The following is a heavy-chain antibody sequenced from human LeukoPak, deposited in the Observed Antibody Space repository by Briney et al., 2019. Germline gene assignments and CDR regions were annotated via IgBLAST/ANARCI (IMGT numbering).Heavy chain of an antibody. J-gene: IGHJ4*02. CDR3: ARDQAYSSGWSGQDY. V-gene: IGHV1-46*01. CDR1: GYTFTSYY. CDR2: INPSGGST. Sequence: ASVKLSCKASGYTFTSYYMHWMRQAPGQGLEWMGIINPSGGSTSYAQKFQGRVTMTRDTSTSTVYMELSSLRSEDTAVYYCARDQAYSSGWSGQDYWGQGTLVTVSS. D-gene: IGHD6-19*01.